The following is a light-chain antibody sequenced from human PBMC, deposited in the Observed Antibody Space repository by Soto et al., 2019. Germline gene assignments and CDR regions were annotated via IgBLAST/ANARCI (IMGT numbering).Light chain of an antibody. V-gene: IGKV4-1*01. J-gene: IGKJ2*01. Sequence: DIVMTQSPEYLAVSLGERVTINCRSSQSILYSSNNKNLMAWYQQKPGQPPKLLIYWASTRQSGGPDRFSGSGSERDFTLPISSLQAVDVAVYYWQQDYSPPRYTFRQGTGLGIK. CDR3: QQDYSPPRYT. CDR1: QSILYSSNNKNL. CDR2: WAS.